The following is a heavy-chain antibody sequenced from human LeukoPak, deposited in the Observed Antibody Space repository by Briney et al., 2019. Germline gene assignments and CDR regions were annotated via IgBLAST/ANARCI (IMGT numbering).Heavy chain of an antibody. V-gene: IGHV3-7*01. CDR1: GFTFTTYW. Sequence: GGSLRLSCAASGFTFTTYWMSWVRQAPGKGLEWVANIKGDGSEKSYVDSVKGRFAISRDNAKNSLYLQMNSLRAEDTAVYYCAREGEVITFGGVIVSSFDPWGQGTLVTLSS. CDR2: IKGDGSEK. D-gene: IGHD3-16*02. J-gene: IGHJ5*02. CDR3: AREGEVITFGGVIVSSFDP.